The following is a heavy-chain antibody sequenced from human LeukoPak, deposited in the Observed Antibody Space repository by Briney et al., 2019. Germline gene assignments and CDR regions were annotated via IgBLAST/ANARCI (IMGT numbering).Heavy chain of an antibody. Sequence: PSETLSLTCTVSGYSISSGYYWGWIRQPPGKGLEWIGSIYHSGSTYYNPSLKSRVTISVDTSKNQFSLKPSSVTAADTAVYYCAREDSSGWYRVWNWGQGTLVTVSS. CDR2: IYHSGST. J-gene: IGHJ4*02. V-gene: IGHV4-38-2*02. CDR1: GYSISSGYY. CDR3: AREDSSGWYRVWN. D-gene: IGHD6-19*01.